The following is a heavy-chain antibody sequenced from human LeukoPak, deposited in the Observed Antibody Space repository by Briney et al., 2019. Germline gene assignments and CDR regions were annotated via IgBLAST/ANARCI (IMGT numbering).Heavy chain of an antibody. J-gene: IGHJ4*02. CDR2: ISGSGGST. CDR3: AKPVQAVLLWFGELFGFDY. Sequence: GGSLRLSCAASGFTFSSYAMSWVRQAPGKGLEWVSAISGSGGSTYYADSVKGRFTISRDNSKNTLYLQMNSLRAEDTAVYYCAKPVQAVLLWFGELFGFDYWGQGTLVTVSS. CDR1: GFTFSSYA. V-gene: IGHV3-23*01. D-gene: IGHD3-10*01.